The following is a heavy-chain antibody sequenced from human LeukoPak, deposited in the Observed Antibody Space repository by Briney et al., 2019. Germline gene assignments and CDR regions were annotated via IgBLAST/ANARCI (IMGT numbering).Heavy chain of an antibody. CDR1: GGSISSYY. Sequence: SETLSLTCTVSGGSISSYYWSWIRQPPGKGLEWIGYIYYSGSTNYNPSLKSRVTISVDTSKNQFSLKLSSVTAADTAVYYCARMMLYYDILTGPTPYYCYMDVWGKGTTVTVSS. J-gene: IGHJ6*03. V-gene: IGHV4-59*12. D-gene: IGHD3-9*01. CDR3: ARMMLYYDILTGPTPYYCYMDV. CDR2: IYYSGST.